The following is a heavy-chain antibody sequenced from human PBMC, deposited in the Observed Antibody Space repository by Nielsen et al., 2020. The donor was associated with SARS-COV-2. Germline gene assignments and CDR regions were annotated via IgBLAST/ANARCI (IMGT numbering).Heavy chain of an antibody. CDR1: GGSFRGYY. CDR3: ARPKRAAAGNSYFDY. CDR2: INHSGST. J-gene: IGHJ4*02. D-gene: IGHD6-13*01. Sequence: SETLSLTCVVYGGSFRGYYWSWIRQPPGKGLEWIGEINHSGSTNYNPSLKSRVTISVDTSKNQFSLKLSSVTAADTAVYYCARPKRAAAGNSYFDYWGQGTLVTVSS. V-gene: IGHV4-34*01.